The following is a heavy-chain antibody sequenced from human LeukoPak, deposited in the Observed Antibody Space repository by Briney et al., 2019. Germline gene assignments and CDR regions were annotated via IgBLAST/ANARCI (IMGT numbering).Heavy chain of an antibody. J-gene: IGHJ5*02. V-gene: IGHV3-48*01. CDR3: ARAPGITIFGVVTHNWFDP. CDR1: GFTFSSYS. D-gene: IGHD3-3*01. CDR2: ISSSSSTI. Sequence: GGSLRLSCAASGFTFSSYSMNWVRQAPGKGLEWVSYISSSSSTIYYADSVKGRFTISRDNAKNSLYLQMNSLRAEDTAVYYCARAPGITIFGVVTHNWFDPWGQGTLVTVSS.